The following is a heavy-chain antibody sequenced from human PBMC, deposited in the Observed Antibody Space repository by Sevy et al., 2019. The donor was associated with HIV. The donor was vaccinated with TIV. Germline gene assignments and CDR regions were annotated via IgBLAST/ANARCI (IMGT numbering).Heavy chain of an antibody. J-gene: IGHJ3*02. V-gene: IGHV4-34*01. CDR3: ARGRMNNYGSGGKLRAFDI. Sequence: SETLSLTCAVYGGSFSGYYWSWIRQPPGKGLEWIGEINHSGSTNYNPSLKRRVTISVDTSKNQFSLKLSSVTAADTAVYYCARGRMNNYGSGGKLRAFDIWGQGTMVTVSS. D-gene: IGHD3-10*01. CDR1: GGSFSGYY. CDR2: INHSGST.